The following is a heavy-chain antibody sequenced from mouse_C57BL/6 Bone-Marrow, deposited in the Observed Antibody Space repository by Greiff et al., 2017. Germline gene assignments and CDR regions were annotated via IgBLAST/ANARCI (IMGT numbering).Heavy chain of an antibody. D-gene: IGHD1-1*01. CDR1: GYTFTSYW. V-gene: IGHV1-50*01. CDR2: IDPSDSYT. Sequence: QVQLQQPGAELVKPGASVTLSCKASGYTFTSYWMQWVKQRPGQGLEWLGEIDPSDSYTNFNQKLKGKATLTVDPASSTAYMQLSSLTSEDSAVYYCASYYCSSYWYCDVWGRGTTVTVSS. J-gene: IGHJ1*03. CDR3: ASYYCSSYWYCDV.